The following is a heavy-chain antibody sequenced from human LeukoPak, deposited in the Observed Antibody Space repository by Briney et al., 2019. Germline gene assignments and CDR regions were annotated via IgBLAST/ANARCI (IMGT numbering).Heavy chain of an antibody. CDR1: GFTFSDSW. V-gene: IGHV3-7*01. CDR3: ATGHSYGYDY. J-gene: IGHJ4*02. Sequence: GGSLRLSCAASGFTFSDSWMSWVRQAPGKGLEWVANMNQDGSAKGYVDSVKGRFTISRDNAKNTLYLQMSSLRADDSGVYYCATGHSYGYDYWGQGVLVTVSS. CDR2: MNQDGSAK. D-gene: IGHD5-18*01.